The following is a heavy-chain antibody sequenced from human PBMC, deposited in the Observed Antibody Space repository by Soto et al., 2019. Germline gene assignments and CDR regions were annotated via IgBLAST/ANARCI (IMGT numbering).Heavy chain of an antibody. J-gene: IGHJ6*03. CDR3: ARISPYVWFEELPHYYYYYYMDV. V-gene: IGHV5-51*01. D-gene: IGHD3-10*01. CDR1: GYSFTSYW. CDR2: IYPGDSDT. Sequence: GESLKLSCKGSGYSFTSYWIGWVRQMPGKGLEWMGIIYPGDSDTRYSPSFQGQVTISADKTISTAYLQWSSLKASDTAMYYCARISPYVWFEELPHYYYYYYMDVWGKGTTVTVSS.